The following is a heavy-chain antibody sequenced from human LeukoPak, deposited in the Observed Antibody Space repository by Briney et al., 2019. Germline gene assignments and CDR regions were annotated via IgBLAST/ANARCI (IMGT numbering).Heavy chain of an antibody. CDR3: ARVAVTPNWFDP. J-gene: IGHJ5*02. CDR1: GGSISSGGYY. CDR2: IYHSGST. D-gene: IGHD4-11*01. V-gene: IGHV4-30-2*01. Sequence: KASQTLSLTCTVSGGSISSGGYYWSWIRQPPGKGLEWIGYIYHSGSTYYNPSLKSRVTISVDRSKNQFSLKLSSVTAADTAVYYCARVAVTPNWFDPWGQGTLVTVSS.